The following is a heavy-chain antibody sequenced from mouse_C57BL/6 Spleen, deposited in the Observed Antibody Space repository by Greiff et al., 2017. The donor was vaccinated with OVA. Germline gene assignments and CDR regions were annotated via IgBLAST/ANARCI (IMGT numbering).Heavy chain of an antibody. CDR1: GYTFTDYN. V-gene: IGHV1-18*01. CDR2: INPNNGGT. J-gene: IGHJ4*01. D-gene: IGHD4-1*01. Sequence: VQLKQSGPELVKPGASVKIPCKASGYTFTDYNMDWVKQSHGKSLEWIGDINPNNGGTIYNQKFKGKATLTVATSSSTAYMELRSLTSEDTAYYYCARERELNWDNDYAMDYWGQGTSVTVSS. CDR3: ARERELNWDNDYAMDY.